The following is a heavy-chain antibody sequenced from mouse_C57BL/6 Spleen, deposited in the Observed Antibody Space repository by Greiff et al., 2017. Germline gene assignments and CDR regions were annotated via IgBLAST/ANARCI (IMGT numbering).Heavy chain of an antibody. CDR3: AREYYGSSRYFDV. Sequence: VMLVESGPELVKPGASVKISCKASGYAFSSSWMNWVKQRPGKGLEWIGRIYPGDGDTNYNGKFKGKATLTADKSSSTAYMQLSSLTSEDSAVYFCAREYYGSSRYFDVWGTGTTVTVSS. CDR2: IYPGDGDT. J-gene: IGHJ1*03. V-gene: IGHV1-82*01. D-gene: IGHD1-1*01. CDR1: GYAFSSSW.